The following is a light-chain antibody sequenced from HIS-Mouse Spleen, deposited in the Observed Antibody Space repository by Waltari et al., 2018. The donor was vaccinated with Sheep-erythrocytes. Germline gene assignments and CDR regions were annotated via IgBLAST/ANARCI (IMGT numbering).Light chain of an antibody. CDR3: SSYTSSSTYV. J-gene: IGLJ1*01. CDR1: SRDVGGYTY. Sequence: QSALTQPAYVSGSPGQSITISCTGTSRDVGGYTYVSWYQQHPGKAPKLMIYAVSNRPSGVSNRFSGSKSGNTASLTISGLQAEDEADYYCSSYTSSSTYVFGTGTKVTVL. V-gene: IGLV2-14*01. CDR2: AVS.